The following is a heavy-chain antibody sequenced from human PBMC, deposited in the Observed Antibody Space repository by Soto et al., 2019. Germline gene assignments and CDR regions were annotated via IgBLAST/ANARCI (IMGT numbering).Heavy chain of an antibody. CDR3: ARVGGVAARTFDY. V-gene: IGHV4-59*01. J-gene: IGHJ4*02. CDR1: GGSINGFY. CDR2: IYYSGST. D-gene: IGHD6-6*01. Sequence: SETLSLTCTVSGGSINGFYWSWIRQPPGKGLEWIGYIYYSGSTDYNPSLKGRVTISVDTSKNQFSLKLRSVTAADTAVYYCARVGGVAARTFDYWGQGTLVTVSS.